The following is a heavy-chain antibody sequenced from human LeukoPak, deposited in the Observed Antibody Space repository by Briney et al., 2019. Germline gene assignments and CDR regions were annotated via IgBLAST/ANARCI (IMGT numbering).Heavy chain of an antibody. CDR3: ARGGSSSWYVDFDY. D-gene: IGHD6-13*01. J-gene: IGHJ4*02. Sequence: APVKVSCKASGYAFTDYYMHWVRQAPGQGLEWMGWINPNSGGTNYAQKFQGRVTMTRDTSISTAYMELGRLRSDDTAVYYCARGGSSSWYVDFDYWGQGTLVTVSS. V-gene: IGHV1-2*02. CDR2: INPNSGGT. CDR1: GYAFTDYY.